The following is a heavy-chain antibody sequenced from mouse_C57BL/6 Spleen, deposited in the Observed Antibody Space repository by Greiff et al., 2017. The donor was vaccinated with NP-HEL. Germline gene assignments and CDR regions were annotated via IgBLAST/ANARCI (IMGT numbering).Heavy chain of an antibody. D-gene: IGHD1-1*01. V-gene: IGHV1-26*01. CDR3: ARNYYGSSSFYY. CDR2: INPNNGGT. CDR1: GYTFTDYY. J-gene: IGHJ2*01. Sequence: EVRLQQSGPELVKPGASVKISCKASGYTFTDYYMNWVKQSHGKSLEWIGDINPNNGGTSYNQKFKGKATLTVDKSSSTAYMELRSLTSEDSAVYYCARNYYGSSSFYYWGQGTTLTVSS.